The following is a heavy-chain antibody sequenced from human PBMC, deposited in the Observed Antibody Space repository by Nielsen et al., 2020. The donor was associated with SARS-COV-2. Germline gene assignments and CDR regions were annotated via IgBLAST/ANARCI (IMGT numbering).Heavy chain of an antibody. CDR1: GFTFSDYY. J-gene: IGHJ4*02. Sequence: GESLKISCAASGFTFSDYYMSWIRQAPGKGLEWVSYISSSGSTIYCADSVKGRFTISRDNAKNSLYLQMNSLRAEDTAVYYCAKDVVTYFDYWGQGTLVTVSS. D-gene: IGHD2-21*02. CDR3: AKDVVTYFDY. V-gene: IGHV3-11*04. CDR2: ISSSGSTI.